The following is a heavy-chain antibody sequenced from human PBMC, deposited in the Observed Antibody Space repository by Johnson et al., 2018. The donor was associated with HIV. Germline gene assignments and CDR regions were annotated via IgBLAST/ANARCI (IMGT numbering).Heavy chain of an antibody. V-gene: IGHV3-11*04. J-gene: IGHJ3*02. CDR3: ARDSPYYYDSSGWGSAFDI. Sequence: QMQLVESGGGLVKPGGSLRLSCAASGFTFSDYYMTWIRQAPGKGLEWVSYISRSGSTIYYADSVKGRFTISRDNAKNSLYLQMNSLRAEDTAVYYCARDSPYYYDSSGWGSAFDIWGQGTMVTVSS. CDR1: GFTFSDYY. D-gene: IGHD3-22*01. CDR2: ISRSGSTI.